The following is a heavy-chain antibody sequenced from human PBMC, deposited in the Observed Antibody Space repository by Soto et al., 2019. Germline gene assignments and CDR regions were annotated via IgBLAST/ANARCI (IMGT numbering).Heavy chain of an antibody. CDR1: GFTFDDYA. Sequence: EVQLVESGGGLVQPGRSLRLSCTTSGFTFDDYAIHWVRLGPGKGLEWGSGISWHSDTIGYADSVKGRFTISRDNAKNSLYLHMISLRAEDTALYSCVKEIPHCIKIDCPPWGGLDGWGPGTTVTVSS. J-gene: IGHJ6*02. CDR3: VKEIPHCIKIDCPPWGGLDG. CDR2: ISWHSDTI. D-gene: IGHD2-8*01. V-gene: IGHV3-9*01.